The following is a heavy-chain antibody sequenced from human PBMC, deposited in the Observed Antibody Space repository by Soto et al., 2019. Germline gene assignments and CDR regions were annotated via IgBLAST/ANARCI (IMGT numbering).Heavy chain of an antibody. CDR3: TTVHPTFDH. D-gene: IGHD4-4*01. CDR2: INSDGSTT. Sequence: GGSLRLSCAAAGFAFSSYWIHWVRQAPGKGLVWVSRINSDGSTTGYADSVKGRFTISRDNAKNTLYLQMNSLRAEDTAVYYCTTVHPTFDHWGQGTLVTVSS. V-gene: IGHV3-74*01. CDR1: GFAFSSYW. J-gene: IGHJ4*02.